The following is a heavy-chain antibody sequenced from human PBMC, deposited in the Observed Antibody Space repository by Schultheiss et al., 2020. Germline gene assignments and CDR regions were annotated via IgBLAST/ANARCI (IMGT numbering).Heavy chain of an antibody. J-gene: IGHJ4*02. Sequence: GTLSLTCAVSGGSISSSNWWSWVRQPPGKGLEWIGEIYHSGSTNYNPSLKSRVTISVDASSNYFSLRLTSVTAEDTAVYYCAKDFRPRIDYWGQGTLVTVAS. CDR3: AKDFRPRIDY. CDR1: GGSISSSNW. D-gene: IGHD3-10*01. CDR2: IYHSGST. V-gene: IGHV4-4*02.